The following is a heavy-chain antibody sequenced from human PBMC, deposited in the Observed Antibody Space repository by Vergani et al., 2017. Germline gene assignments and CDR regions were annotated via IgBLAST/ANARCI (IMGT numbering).Heavy chain of an antibody. CDR2: ISGSGSTI. V-gene: IGHV3-48*03. CDR1: GFTFSTYE. CDR3: AITGYYSTWRPYYHDYMDV. J-gene: IGHJ6*03. D-gene: IGHD1-14*01. Sequence: EVQLVESGGGLVQPGGSLRLSCAASGFTFSTYEMNWVRQAPGKGLEWVSYISGSGSTIYYADSVKGRFTISRDNAKNSLYLQMNSLRAEDTAVYYCAITGYYSTWRPYYHDYMDVWGKGTTVTVSS.